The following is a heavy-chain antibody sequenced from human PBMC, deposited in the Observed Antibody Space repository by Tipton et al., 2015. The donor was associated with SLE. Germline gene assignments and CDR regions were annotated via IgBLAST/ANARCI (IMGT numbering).Heavy chain of an antibody. Sequence: LSLTCAASGFTFDDYAMHWVRQAPGKGLEWVSGISWNSGSIGYADSVKGRFTISRDNAKNSLYLQMNSLRAEDTALYYCAKDLDYGGNSMWGQGTLVTVSS. J-gene: IGHJ4*02. D-gene: IGHD4-23*01. V-gene: IGHV3-9*01. CDR1: GFTFDDYA. CDR3: AKDLDYGGNSM. CDR2: ISWNSGSI.